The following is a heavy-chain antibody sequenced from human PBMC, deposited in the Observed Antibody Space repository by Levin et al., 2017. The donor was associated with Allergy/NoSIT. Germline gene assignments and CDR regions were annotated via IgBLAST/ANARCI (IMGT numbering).Heavy chain of an antibody. J-gene: IGHJ4*02. V-gene: IGHV4-30-2*01. CDR2: IYLSGST. Sequence: LRLSCAVSGGSISSGGYSWSWIRQPPGKGLEWIGNIYLSGSTYYNPSLKSRVTISVDRSKNQFSLNLSSVTAADTAVYYCASVAGYSYGYYFDYWGQGTLVTVSS. D-gene: IGHD5-18*01. CDR3: ASVAGYSYGYYFDY. CDR1: GGSISSGGYS.